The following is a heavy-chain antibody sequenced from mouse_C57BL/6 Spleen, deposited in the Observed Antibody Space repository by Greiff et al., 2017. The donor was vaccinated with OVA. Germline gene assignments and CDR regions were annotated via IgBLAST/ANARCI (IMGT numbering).Heavy chain of an antibody. D-gene: IGHD3-2*02. CDR2: IYPGDGDT. CDR3: ARSAQATGFDY. CDR1: GYAFSSSW. Sequence: QVQLKESGPELVKPGASVKISCKASGYAFSSSWMNWVKQRPGKGLEWIGRIYPGDGDTNYNGKFKGKATLTADKSSSTAYLQLSSLTSEDTAVYYCARSAQATGFDYWGQGTTLTVSS. V-gene: IGHV1-82*01. J-gene: IGHJ2*01.